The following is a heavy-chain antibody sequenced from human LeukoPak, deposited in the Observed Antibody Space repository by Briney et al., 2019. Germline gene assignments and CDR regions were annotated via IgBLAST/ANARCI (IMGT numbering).Heavy chain of an antibody. Sequence: SETLSFTCSVSGGSIRTYYWSWIRQPPGKALEWIGRIHTSGSTDYNPSLESRVSMSVDTSKNQFSLKLRSVTAADTAVYYCAREGSMTARPFVSIDYWGQGTLVTVSS. CDR3: AREGSMTARPFVSIDY. CDR2: IHTSGST. CDR1: GGSIRTYY. D-gene: IGHD6-6*01. V-gene: IGHV4-4*07. J-gene: IGHJ4*02.